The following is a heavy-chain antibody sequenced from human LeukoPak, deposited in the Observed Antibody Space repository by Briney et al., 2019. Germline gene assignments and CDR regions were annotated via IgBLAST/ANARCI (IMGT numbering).Heavy chain of an antibody. J-gene: IGHJ1*01. CDR1: GYTFTGYY. V-gene: IGHV1-2*02. D-gene: IGHD1-26*01. CDR3: ARGGIVGATTGGYFQH. CDR2: IYPNSGGT. Sequence: ASVTVSCKASGYTFTGYYMHWVRQAPGQGLEWIGWIYPNSGGTNYAHKFQGRVTMTRDTSISTAYMVLSRLRSDDTAVYYGARGGIVGATTGGYFQHWGQGTLVTVSS.